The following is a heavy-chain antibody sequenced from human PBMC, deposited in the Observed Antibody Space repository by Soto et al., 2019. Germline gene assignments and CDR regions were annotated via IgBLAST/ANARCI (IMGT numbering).Heavy chain of an antibody. CDR1: GFTFSSYA. CDR3: AKDDDRGGSMDV. J-gene: IGHJ6*02. D-gene: IGHD1-1*01. Sequence: PGGSLRLSCAASGFTFSSYAMNWVRQAPGKGLEWVSSLSGNGVRTFYADSVKGRFTISGDNSQNTAYLQMSSLRGEDTAIYFCAKDDDRGGSMDVWGQGTTVTVSS. CDR2: LSGNGVRT. V-gene: IGHV3-23*01.